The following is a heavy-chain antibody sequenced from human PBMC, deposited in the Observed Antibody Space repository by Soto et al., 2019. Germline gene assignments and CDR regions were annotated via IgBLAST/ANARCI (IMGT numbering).Heavy chain of an antibody. J-gene: IGHJ4*02. V-gene: IGHV3-21*01. CDR2: ISSTTNYI. Sequence: EVQLVESGGGLVKPGGSLRLSCAASGFTFTRYSMNWVRQAPVKGLEWVSSISSTTNYIYYGDYMKGRFTISRDNAKKSLYREMNSLRAEDTAVYYCARESEDLTSNFDYWCQGALVTVSS. CDR3: ARESEDLTSNFDY. CDR1: GFTFTRYS.